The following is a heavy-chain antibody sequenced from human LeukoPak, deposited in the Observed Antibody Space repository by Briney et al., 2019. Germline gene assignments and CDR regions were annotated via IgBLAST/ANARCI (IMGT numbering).Heavy chain of an antibody. CDR2: IIPIFGTA. D-gene: IGHD3-10*01. CDR3: ARGRSGSEPN. CDR1: GGTFSSYA. V-gene: IGHV1-69*05. J-gene: IGHJ4*02. Sequence: SVKVSCKASGGTFSSYAISWVRQAPGQGLEWMGRIIPIFGTANYAQKFQGRVTITTDESTNTAYMELSSLRSEDTAVYYCARGRSGSEPNWGQGTLVTVSS.